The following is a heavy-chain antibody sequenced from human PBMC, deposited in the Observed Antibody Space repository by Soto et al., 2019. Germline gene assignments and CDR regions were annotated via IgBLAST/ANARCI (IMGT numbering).Heavy chain of an antibody. V-gene: IGHV4-34*01. D-gene: IGHD3-10*01. CDR1: GGSFSGYY. CDR2: INHSGST. J-gene: IGHJ6*02. CDR3: ARGGRSGSYYMSQKVKYYYYGMDV. Sequence: SETLSLTCAVYGGSFSGYYWSWIRQPPGKGLEWIGEINHSGSTNYNPSLKSRVTISVDTSKNQFSLKLSSVTAADTAVYYCARGGRSGSYYMSQKVKYYYYGMDVWGQGTTVTVSS.